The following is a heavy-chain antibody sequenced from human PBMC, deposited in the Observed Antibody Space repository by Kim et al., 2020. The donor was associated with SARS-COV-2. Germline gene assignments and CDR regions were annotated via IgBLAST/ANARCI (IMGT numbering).Heavy chain of an antibody. CDR3: STSHANSSRWYFGYYYYNGMDA. D-gene: IGHD6-13*01. Sequence: GGSLRLSCAASGFTVSSNYMSWVRQAPGKGLEWVSVIYSGGSTYYAAYVKGRFTISRDNSKNTLYLQMNSLRAEDTAVYYCSTSHANSSRWYFGYYYYNGMDAWGQGTTVTVSS. J-gene: IGHJ6*02. V-gene: IGHV3-66*02. CDR2: IYSGGST. CDR1: GFTVSSNY.